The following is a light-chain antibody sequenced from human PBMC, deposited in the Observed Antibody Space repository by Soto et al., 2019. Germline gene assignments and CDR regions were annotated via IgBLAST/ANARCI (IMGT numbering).Light chain of an antibody. CDR3: ATWDDSLNDYV. V-gene: IGLV1-47*01. CDR2: KNN. Sequence: QSVLTQPPSASGTPGQRVTISCSGSSSNIGRNFVYWYQQLPGTAPKLLIFKNNQRPSGVPDRFSGSKSGSSASLAISGLRSGDEADYYCATWDDSLNDYVFATGT. CDR1: SSNIGRNF. J-gene: IGLJ1*01.